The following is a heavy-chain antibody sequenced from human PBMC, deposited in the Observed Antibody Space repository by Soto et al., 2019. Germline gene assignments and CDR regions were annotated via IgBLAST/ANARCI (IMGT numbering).Heavy chain of an antibody. CDR3: ARADSSSSDFFYYYYGMDV. CDR1: GGSISSYY. V-gene: IGHV4-59*01. D-gene: IGHD6-6*01. CDR2: IYYSGST. Sequence: PSETLSLTCTVSGGSISSYYWSWIRQPPGKGLEWIGYIYYSGSTNYNPSLKSRVTISVDTSKNQFSLKLSSVTAADTAVYYCARADSSSSDFFYYYYGMDVWGQGTTVTVSS. J-gene: IGHJ6*02.